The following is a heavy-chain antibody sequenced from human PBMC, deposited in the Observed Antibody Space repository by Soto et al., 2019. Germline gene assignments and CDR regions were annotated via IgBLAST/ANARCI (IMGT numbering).Heavy chain of an antibody. Sequence: QVQLVESGGGVVQPGRSLILSCVASGFTFSSHAMHWVRQAPGKGLEWVATISYDGSNQHYADSVRGRFTISRDNSGNTLFLQMNSLRTEDTALYYSTREPNETTIRSDYWGPGSLVTVSS. V-gene: IGHV3-30-3*01. J-gene: IGHJ4*02. CDR3: TREPNETTIRSDY. CDR2: ISYDGSNQ. CDR1: GFTFSSHA. D-gene: IGHD4-17*01.